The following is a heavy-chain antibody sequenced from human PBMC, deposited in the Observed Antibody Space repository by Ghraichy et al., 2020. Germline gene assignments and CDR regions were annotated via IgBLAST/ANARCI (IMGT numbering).Heavy chain of an antibody. D-gene: IGHD4-17*01. Sequence: TLSLTCTVSGGSISSNYWSWIRQPPGKGLEWIGYIYDIESTNYNPSLKRRVTISGDTSKNQFSLKLTSVTAEDTAVYFCARTTVTTRANWFDPWGQGTLVTVSS. J-gene: IGHJ5*02. CDR3: ARTTVTTRANWFDP. V-gene: IGHV4-59*01. CDR1: GGSISSNY. CDR2: IYDIEST.